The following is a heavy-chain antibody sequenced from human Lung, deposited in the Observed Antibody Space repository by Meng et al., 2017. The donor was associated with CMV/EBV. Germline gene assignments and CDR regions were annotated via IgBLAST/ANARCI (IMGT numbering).Heavy chain of an antibody. CDR2: INPNSGGT. D-gene: IGHD2-2*01. Sequence: ASVKVSCKASGYTFTGYYMHWVRQAPGQGLEWMGWINPNSGGTNYAQKFQGRVTMTRDTSISTAYMELSRLRSDDTAVYYCARGVGYCSSTSCQVWFDPWGQGTLVTVSS. CDR3: ARGVGYCSSTSCQVWFDP. J-gene: IGHJ5*02. V-gene: IGHV1-2*02. CDR1: GYTFTGYY.